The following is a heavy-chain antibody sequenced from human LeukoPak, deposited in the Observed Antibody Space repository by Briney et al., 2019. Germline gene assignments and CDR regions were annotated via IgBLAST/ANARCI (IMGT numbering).Heavy chain of an antibody. J-gene: IGHJ5*02. Sequence: GGSLRLSCAASGFTVSSNYMSWVRQAPGKGLEWVSVIYSGGSTYYADSVKGRFTISRDNSKNTLYLQMNSLRAEDTAVYYCARGGITMVRGVTVLHKNWLDPWGQGTLVTVSS. CDR1: GFTVSSNY. CDR2: IYSGGST. D-gene: IGHD3-10*01. V-gene: IGHV3-66*01. CDR3: ARGGITMVRGVTVLHKNWLDP.